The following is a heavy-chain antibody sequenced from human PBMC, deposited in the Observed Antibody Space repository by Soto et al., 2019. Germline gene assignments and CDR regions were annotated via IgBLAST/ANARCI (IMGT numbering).Heavy chain of an antibody. Sequence: QVQLVQSGAEGKKPGSSLKVSCKGSGGNRYTITWVRQAPGQGLEWMGRIIHMFGIASYAQNFQGRVTMTAAKSTSTAYMESSSLRYKDTAVYYCARDSGRSDVVPAAISAMDVWGQGTTVTVSS. J-gene: IGHJ6*02. CDR2: IIHMFGIA. CDR1: GGNRYT. V-gene: IGHV1-69*08. D-gene: IGHD2-2*01. CDR3: ARDSGRSDVVPAAISAMDV.